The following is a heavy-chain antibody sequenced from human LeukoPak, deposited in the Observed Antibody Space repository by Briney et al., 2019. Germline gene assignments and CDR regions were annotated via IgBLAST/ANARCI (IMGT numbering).Heavy chain of an antibody. Sequence: SETLSLTCTVSGGSISSGGYSWSWIRQHPGKGLEWIGYIYYSGSTYYNPSLKSRVTISVDTSKNQFSLKLSSVTAADTAVYYCARCSGAYWGSGWRNFDYWGQGTLVTVSS. D-gene: IGHD6-19*01. CDR2: IYYSGST. J-gene: IGHJ4*02. CDR3: ARCSGAYWGSGWRNFDY. V-gene: IGHV4-31*03. CDR1: GGSISSGGYS.